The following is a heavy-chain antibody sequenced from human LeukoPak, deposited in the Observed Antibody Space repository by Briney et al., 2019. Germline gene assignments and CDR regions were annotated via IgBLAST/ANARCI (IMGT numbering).Heavy chain of an antibody. D-gene: IGHD5-12*01. V-gene: IGHV3-21*01. Sequence: KPGGSLRLSCAASGFTFSSYSMNWVRQAPGKGLEWVSSISSSSSYIYYADSVKGRFTISRDNAKNSLYLQMNSLRAEDTAVYYCARSGYSGYDPGTYYYYGMDVWGQGTTVTVSS. CDR1: GFTFSSYS. CDR3: ARSGYSGYDPGTYYYYGMDV. CDR2: ISSSSSYI. J-gene: IGHJ6*02.